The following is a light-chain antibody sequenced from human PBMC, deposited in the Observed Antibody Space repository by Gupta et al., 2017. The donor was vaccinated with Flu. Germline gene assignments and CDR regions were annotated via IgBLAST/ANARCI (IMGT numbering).Light chain of an antibody. CDR2: DDD. CDR1: YSNIGHNY. CDR3: DTWDTSLTAL. J-gene: IGLJ2*01. Sequence: QKVTISCSGSYSNIGHNYVSWYQQFPGSAPKVLIYDDDKRPAGVPDRFSASKSGASATLDXTXLQTGDXADYYCDTWDTSLTALFGGGTKLTVL. V-gene: IGLV1-51*01.